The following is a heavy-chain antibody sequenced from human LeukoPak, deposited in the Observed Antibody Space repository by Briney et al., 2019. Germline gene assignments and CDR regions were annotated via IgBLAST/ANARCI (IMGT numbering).Heavy chain of an antibody. D-gene: IGHD3-3*01. V-gene: IGHV4-34*01. CDR2: INHSGST. Sequence: PSETLSLTCAVYGGSFSGYYWSWIRQPPGKGLEWIGEINHSGSTNHNPSLKSRVTTSVDTSKNQFSLKLSSVTAADTAVYYCARGPTYDFWSGYQGHYYYYGMDVWGQGTTVTVSS. J-gene: IGHJ6*02. CDR3: ARGPTYDFWSGYQGHYYYYGMDV. CDR1: GGSFSGYY.